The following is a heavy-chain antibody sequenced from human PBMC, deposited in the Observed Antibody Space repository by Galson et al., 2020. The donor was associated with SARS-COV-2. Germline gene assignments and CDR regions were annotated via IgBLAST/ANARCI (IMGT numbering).Heavy chain of an antibody. CDR3: ARDSYDFWSGYPDY. Sequence: NSGGSLCLSCAASGFTFSSYSMNWVRQAPAQGLEWVSSISSSTSYISYADSVTGRFTISRDNAKNSLYLQMNSLRAEDTAVYYCARDSYDFWSGYPDYWGQGTLVTVSS. CDR1: GFTFSSYS. D-gene: IGHD3-3*01. J-gene: IGHJ4*02. CDR2: ISSSTSYI. V-gene: IGHV3-21*01.